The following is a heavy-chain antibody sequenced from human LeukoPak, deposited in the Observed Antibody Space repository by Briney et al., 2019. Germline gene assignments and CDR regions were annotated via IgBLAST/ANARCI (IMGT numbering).Heavy chain of an antibody. J-gene: IGHJ5*02. V-gene: IGHV4-59*01. D-gene: IGHD5-24*01. CDR2: TFYTGST. CDR3: ARGGEGYLHRDR. CDR1: AGSINSYD. Sequence: ASETLSLTCTVSAGSINSYDWSWIRQPPGKGLGWKGYTFYTGSTNYNPSLKTRRTIPVNTPKNQSSRNLSAVSSADTAVYYCARGGEGYLHRDRWGQGTLVTVSS.